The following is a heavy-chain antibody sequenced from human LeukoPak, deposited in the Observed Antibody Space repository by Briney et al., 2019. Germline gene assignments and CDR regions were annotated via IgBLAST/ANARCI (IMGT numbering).Heavy chain of an antibody. D-gene: IGHD6-13*01. V-gene: IGHV4-59*08. J-gene: IGHJ4*02. CDR3: ARVIWAAAGAPGE. Sequence: SETLSLTCTVSGGSISSYYWSWIRQPPGKGLEWIGYIYYSGSTNYNPSLKSRVTISVDTSKNQFSLKLSSVTAADTAVYYCARVIWAAAGAPGEWGQGTLVTVSS. CDR1: GGSISSYY. CDR2: IYYSGST.